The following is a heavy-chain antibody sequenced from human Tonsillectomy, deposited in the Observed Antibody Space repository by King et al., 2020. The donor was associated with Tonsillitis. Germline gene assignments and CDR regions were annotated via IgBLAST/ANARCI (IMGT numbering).Heavy chain of an antibody. D-gene: IGHD1-1*01. J-gene: IGHJ4*02. CDR2: IYPNKGET. V-gene: IGHV1-2*02. CDR1: GYTFTDYH. CDR3: VRDNWYYDY. Sequence: VQLVQSGAEGKKPGASVKVSCQASGYTFTDYHMHWGRQAPGRGLEWMWWIYPNKGETKFAQKFQCRISLTGDTSLNSVYMELTRLTSDDTALYYCVRDNWYYDYWGQGTLVTVSS.